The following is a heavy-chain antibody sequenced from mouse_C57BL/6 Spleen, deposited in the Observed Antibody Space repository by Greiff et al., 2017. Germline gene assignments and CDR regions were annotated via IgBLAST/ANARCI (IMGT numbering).Heavy chain of an antibody. J-gene: IGHJ4*01. CDR1: GYAFSSSW. Sequence: VQGVESGPELVKPGASVKISCKASGYAFSSSWMNWVKQRPGKGLEWIGRIYPGDGDTNYNGKFTGKATLTADKSSSTAYMQLSSLTSEDSAVYFCARNLYYAMDYWGQGTSVTVSS. V-gene: IGHV1-82*01. CDR3: ARNLYYAMDY. CDR2: IYPGDGDT.